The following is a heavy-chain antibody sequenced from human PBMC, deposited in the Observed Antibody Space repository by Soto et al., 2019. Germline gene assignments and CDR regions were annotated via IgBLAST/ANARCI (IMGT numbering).Heavy chain of an antibody. V-gene: IGHV3-53*01. D-gene: IGHD2-21*01. J-gene: IGHJ6*02. CDR1: GFTVSSNY. CDR2: IYSGGST. Sequence: GGSLRLSCAASGFTVSSNYMSWVRQAPGKGLEWVSVIYSGGSTYYADSVKGRFTISRDNSKNTLYLQMNSPRAEDTAVYYCARHSVDYYYGMDVWGQGTTVTVSS. CDR3: ARHSVDYYYGMDV.